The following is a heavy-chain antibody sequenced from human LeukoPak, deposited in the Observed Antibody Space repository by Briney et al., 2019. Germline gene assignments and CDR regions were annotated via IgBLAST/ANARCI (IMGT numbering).Heavy chain of an antibody. CDR3: ARDYYDSSGYYKHPGYFQH. Sequence: GGSLRLSCAASGFTVSSNYMSWVRQAPGKGLEWVSVIYSGGSTYYADSVKGRFTISRDNSKNTLYLQMNSLRAEDTAVYYCARDYYDSSGYYKHPGYFQHWGQGTLVTVSS. J-gene: IGHJ1*01. V-gene: IGHV3-53*01. D-gene: IGHD3-22*01. CDR2: IYSGGST. CDR1: GFTVSSNY.